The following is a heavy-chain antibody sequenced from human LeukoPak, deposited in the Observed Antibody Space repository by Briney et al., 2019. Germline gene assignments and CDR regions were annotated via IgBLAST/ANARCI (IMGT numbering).Heavy chain of an antibody. D-gene: IGHD1-14*01. CDR3: ARDQTTNAFDI. CDR2: IYYSGST. J-gene: IGHJ3*02. V-gene: IGHV4-31*03. Sequence: QASETLSLTCTVSGGSISSGGYYWSWIRQHPGKGLEWIGYIYYSGSTYYNPSLKSRVTISVGTSKNQFSLKLSSVTAADTAVYYCARDQTTNAFDIWGQGTMVTVSS. CDR1: GGSISSGGYY.